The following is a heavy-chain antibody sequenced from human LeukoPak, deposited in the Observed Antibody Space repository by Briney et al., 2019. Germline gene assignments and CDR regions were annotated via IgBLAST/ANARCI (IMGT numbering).Heavy chain of an antibody. Sequence: PGGSLRLSCAASGFTFDDYAMHWVRQAPGKGLEWVSGISWNSGSIGYADSVKGRFTISRDNAKNSLYLQMDSLRAEDTALYYCAKDQVLEPPYDAFDIWGQGTMVTVSS. CDR1: GFTFDDYA. CDR2: ISWNSGSI. D-gene: IGHD1-14*01. J-gene: IGHJ3*02. CDR3: AKDQVLEPPYDAFDI. V-gene: IGHV3-9*01.